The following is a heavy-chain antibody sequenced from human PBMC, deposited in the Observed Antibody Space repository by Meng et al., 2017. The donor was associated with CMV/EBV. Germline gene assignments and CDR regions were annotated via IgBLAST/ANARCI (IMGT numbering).Heavy chain of an antibody. D-gene: IGHD4-11*01. J-gene: IGHJ6*02. CDR2: INPNSGGT. CDR1: GYTFTGYY. Sequence: ASVKVSCKASGYTFTGYYMHWVRQAPGQGLEWMGWINPNSGGTNYAQKFQGRVTMTRDTSISTAYMELSRLRSDDTAVYCCARGMTTDYYYYGMDVWGQGTTVTVSS. CDR3: ARGMTTDYYYYGMDV. V-gene: IGHV1-2*02.